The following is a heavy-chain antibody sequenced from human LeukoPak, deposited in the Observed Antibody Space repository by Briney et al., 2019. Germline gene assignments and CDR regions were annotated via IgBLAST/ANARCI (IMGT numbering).Heavy chain of an antibody. D-gene: IGHD1-1*01. CDR1: GITLSNYA. CDR3: AKGVRSNWNLFDY. Sequence: PGGSLRLSRVVSGITLSNYAMSWVRQAPGKGLEWVSGISESGGSTNYADSVKGRFTISRDNSKNTLYLQMNSLRAEDTAVYYCAKGVRSNWNLFDYWGQGTLVTVSS. V-gene: IGHV3-23*01. CDR2: ISESGGST. J-gene: IGHJ4*02.